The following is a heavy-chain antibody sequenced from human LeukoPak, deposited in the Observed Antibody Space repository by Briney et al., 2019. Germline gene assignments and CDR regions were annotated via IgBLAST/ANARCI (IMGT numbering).Heavy chain of an antibody. CDR3: ARVGENFDY. D-gene: IGHD3-10*01. V-gene: IGHV3-21*04. Sequence: GGTLRLSCAASGFTFSSYTMSWVRQAPGKGLEWVSSISSGSSYIYYSDSVKGRFTISRDNAKNSLYLQMNSLRAEDTAVYYCARVGENFDYWGQGTLVTVSS. CDR1: GFTFSSYT. CDR2: ISSGSSYI. J-gene: IGHJ4*02.